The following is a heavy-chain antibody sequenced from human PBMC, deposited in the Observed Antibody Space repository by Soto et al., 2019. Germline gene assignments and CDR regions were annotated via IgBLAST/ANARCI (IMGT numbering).Heavy chain of an antibody. J-gene: IGHJ6*02. V-gene: IGHV1-69*13. Sequence: SVKVSCKASGGTFSSYAISWVRQAPGQGLEWMGGIIPIFGTANYAQKFQGRVTITADESTSTAYMELSSLRSEDTAVYYCASSSGIYDILTGYWDYYYGMDVWGQGTTVTVSS. D-gene: IGHD3-9*01. CDR1: GGTFSSYA. CDR2: IIPIFGTA. CDR3: ASSSGIYDILTGYWDYYYGMDV.